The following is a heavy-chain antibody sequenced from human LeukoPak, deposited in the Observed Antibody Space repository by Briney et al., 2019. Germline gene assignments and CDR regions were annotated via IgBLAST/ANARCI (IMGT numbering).Heavy chain of an antibody. J-gene: IGHJ4*02. Sequence: SETLSLTCAVYGGSFSGYYWSWIRQPPGKGPEWIGEINHSGSTNYNPSLKSRVTISGDTSKNQFSLKLSSVTAADTAVYYCAGRRFTMVRGVIIRTGVIDYWGQGTLVTVSS. D-gene: IGHD3-10*01. CDR2: INHSGST. CDR3: AGRRFTMVRGVIIRTGVIDY. V-gene: IGHV4-34*01. CDR1: GGSFSGYY.